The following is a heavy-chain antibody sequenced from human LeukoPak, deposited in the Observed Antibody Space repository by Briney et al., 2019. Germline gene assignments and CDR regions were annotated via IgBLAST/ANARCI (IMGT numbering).Heavy chain of an antibody. CDR3: AKDSNYYYYYMDV. Sequence: PGGSLRLSCAASGFTFSSYGMHWVRQAPGKGLEWVAVIWYDGSKKYYADSVKGRFTISRDNSKNTLYLQMNSLRAEDTAVYYCAKDSNYYYYYMDVWGKGTTVTVSS. CDR2: IWYDGSKK. CDR1: GFTFSSYG. V-gene: IGHV3-33*06. J-gene: IGHJ6*03.